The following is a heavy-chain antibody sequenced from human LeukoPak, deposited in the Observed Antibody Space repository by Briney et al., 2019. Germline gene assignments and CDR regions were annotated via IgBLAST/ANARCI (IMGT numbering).Heavy chain of an antibody. V-gene: IGHV3-20*04. CDR1: GFTFDDYG. CDR2: INWNGGST. D-gene: IGHD6-19*01. J-gene: IGHJ5*02. Sequence: AGGSLRLSCAASGFTFDDYGMSWVRQAPGKGLEWVSGINWNGGSTGYADSVKGRFTISRDNAKNSLYLQMNSLRAEDTALYYCARDRIESAVAGMGLYNWFDPWGQGTLVTVSS. CDR3: ARDRIESAVAGMGLYNWFDP.